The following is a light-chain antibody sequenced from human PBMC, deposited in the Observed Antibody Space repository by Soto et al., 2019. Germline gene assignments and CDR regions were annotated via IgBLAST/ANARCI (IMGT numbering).Light chain of an antibody. CDR3: SSYTTSNTYV. J-gene: IGLJ1*01. CDR1: SSDIGVYNY. V-gene: IGLV2-14*01. Sequence: QSALTQPASVSGSPGQSITFSCTGTSSDIGVYNYVSWYQQHPVKAPKLMIYEVNNRPSGVYNRFSGSKSGNTASLNISGLQAEDEADYYCSSYTTSNTYVFGTGTKVTVL. CDR2: EVN.